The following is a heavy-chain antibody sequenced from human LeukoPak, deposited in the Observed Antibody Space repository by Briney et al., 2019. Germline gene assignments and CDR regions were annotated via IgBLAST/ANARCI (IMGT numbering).Heavy chain of an antibody. Sequence: ASVKVSCKASGYTFTSYDIHWVRQVTGQGLEWMRWMNPDSANTAYAQNFQGRVTISRNTSITTAYMELSSLRSEDTAVYYCARRAVGNSHYYYMDVWGRGTTVTVSS. CDR3: ARRAVGNSHYYYMDV. J-gene: IGHJ6*03. CDR1: GYTFTSYD. D-gene: IGHD6-19*01. CDR2: MNPDSANT. V-gene: IGHV1-8*03.